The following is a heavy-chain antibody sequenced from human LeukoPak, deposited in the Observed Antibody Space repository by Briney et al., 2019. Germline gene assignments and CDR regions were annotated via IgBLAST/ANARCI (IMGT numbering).Heavy chain of an antibody. CDR1: GGSISSSSYY. V-gene: IGHV4-39*01. J-gene: IGHJ3*02. D-gene: IGHD3-10*01. CDR2: IYYSGST. Sequence: SETLSLTCTVSGGSISSSSYYWGGIRQPPGKGLEWIGSIYYSGSTYYNPSLKSRVTISVDTSKNQFSLKLSSVTAADTAVYYCARPSGMPLPFDAFDIWGQGTMVTVSP. CDR3: ARPSGMPLPFDAFDI.